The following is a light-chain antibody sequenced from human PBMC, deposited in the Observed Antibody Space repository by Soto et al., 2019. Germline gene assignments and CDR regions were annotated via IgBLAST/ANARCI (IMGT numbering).Light chain of an antibody. Sequence: QSVLAQPRSVSGSPGQSVTISCTGTSSDVGGYNYVSWYQQYPGTAPKLMIYDVTMWPSGVPDRFSGSKSGNTASLTISGLQAEDEADYYCCSYAGSYTFYVFGTGTKVTVL. J-gene: IGLJ1*01. V-gene: IGLV2-11*01. CDR1: SSDVGGYNY. CDR2: DVT. CDR3: CSYAGSYTFYV.